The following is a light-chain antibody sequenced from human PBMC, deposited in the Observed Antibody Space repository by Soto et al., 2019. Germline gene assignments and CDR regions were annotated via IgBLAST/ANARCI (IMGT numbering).Light chain of an antibody. V-gene: IGKV3D-15*03. J-gene: IGKJ3*01. CDR2: GVS. Sequence: EIVMTQSPGTLSVSPGERATLSCRASQSVSVNLAWYQQNPGQAPRLLIYGVSIRAAGIPARFRGSESGTEFTLTISILQSEDFAVYYCQQYNDWPFTFGPGTKVDIK. CDR1: QSVSVN. CDR3: QQYNDWPFT.